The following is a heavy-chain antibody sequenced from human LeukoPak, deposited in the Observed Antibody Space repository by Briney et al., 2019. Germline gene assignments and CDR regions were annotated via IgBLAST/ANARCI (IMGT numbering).Heavy chain of an antibody. D-gene: IGHD6-13*01. CDR2: INHSGST. J-gene: IGHJ4*02. CDR3: ARTAIAAAGTPFDY. CDR1: GGSFSGYY. Sequence: SETLSLTCAVYGGSFSGYYWSWIRQPPGKGLEWIGEINHSGSTNYNPSLKSRVTMSVDTSKNQFSLKLSSVTAADTAVYYCARTAIAAAGTPFDYWGQGTLVTVSS. V-gene: IGHV4-34*01.